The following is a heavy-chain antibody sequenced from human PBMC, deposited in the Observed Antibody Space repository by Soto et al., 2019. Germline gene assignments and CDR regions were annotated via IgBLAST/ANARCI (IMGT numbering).Heavy chain of an antibody. CDR2: ISYDGSNN. CDR3: ARESGGWQLFEY. V-gene: IGHV3-30-3*01. CDR1: GFTFSSYT. Sequence: QVQLVESGGGVVQPGRSLRLSCAASGFTFSSYTIHWVRQAPGKGLEWVALISYDGSNNYYADSVKGRFTISRDNSKNTLYLQMNSLRAEDTAVYYCARESGGWQLFEYWGQGTLVTVSS. J-gene: IGHJ4*02. D-gene: IGHD6-19*01.